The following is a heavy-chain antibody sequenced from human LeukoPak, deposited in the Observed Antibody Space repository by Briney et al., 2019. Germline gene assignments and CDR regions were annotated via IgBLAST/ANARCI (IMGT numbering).Heavy chain of an antibody. CDR2: ISGSGGST. CDR1: GFTFSSNY. V-gene: IGHV3-23*01. CDR3: ANGWIQLWLGAFDI. J-gene: IGHJ3*02. Sequence: GGSLRLSCAASGFTFSSNYMSWVRQAPGKGLEWVSAISGSGGSTYYADSVKGRFTISRDNSKNTLYLQMNSLRAEDTAVYYCANGWIQLWLGAFDIWGQGTMVTVSS. D-gene: IGHD5-18*01.